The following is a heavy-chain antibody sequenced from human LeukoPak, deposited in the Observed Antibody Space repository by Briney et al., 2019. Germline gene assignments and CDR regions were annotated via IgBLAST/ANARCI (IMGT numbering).Heavy chain of an antibody. D-gene: IGHD2-15*01. CDR2: IKQDGSEK. CDR1: GFTFSSYW. J-gene: IGHJ2*01. Sequence: GGSLRLSCAASGFTFSSYWMSWVRQAPGKGLEWVANIKQDGSEKYYVDSVKGRFTISRDNAKNSLYLQMNSLRAEDTAVYYCARDNAAPYWYFDLWGRGTLVTVSS. V-gene: IGHV3-7*01. CDR3: ARDNAAPYWYFDL.